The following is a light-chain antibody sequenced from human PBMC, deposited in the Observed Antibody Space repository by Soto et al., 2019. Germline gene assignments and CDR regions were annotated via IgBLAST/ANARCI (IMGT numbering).Light chain of an antibody. CDR3: QQYGSSRT. V-gene: IGKV3-20*01. CDR2: GAS. CDR1: QTITNDY. Sequence: EIVLTQSPGTLSLSPGERATLSSRASQTITNDYLAWYQQRPGQAPRLLIYGASSRATGIPDRFSGSGSGTDFTLTISRLEPEDFAVYYCQQYGSSRTFGQGTKVDNK. J-gene: IGKJ1*01.